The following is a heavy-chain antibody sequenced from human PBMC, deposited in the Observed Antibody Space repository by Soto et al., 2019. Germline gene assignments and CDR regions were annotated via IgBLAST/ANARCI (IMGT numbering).Heavy chain of an antibody. CDR2: IWFDGSNT. Sequence: GGSLRLSCAASGFTFSSYGMHWVRQAPGKGLEWVALIWFDGSNTYYADSVKGRFTISRDNSKNTLYLEMNSLRAEDTAVYYCARVLGFCTSTSCYAVGTLRGMDVWGKGTMVTVSS. CDR3: ARVLGFCTSTSCYAVGTLRGMDV. V-gene: IGHV3-33*01. CDR1: GFTFSSYG. D-gene: IGHD2-2*01. J-gene: IGHJ6*04.